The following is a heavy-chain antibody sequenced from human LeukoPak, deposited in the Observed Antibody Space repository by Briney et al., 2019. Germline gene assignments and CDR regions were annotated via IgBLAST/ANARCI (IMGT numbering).Heavy chain of an antibody. V-gene: IGHV4-39*01. Sequence: SETLSLTCTVSGGSISSSSYYWGWIRQPPGKGLEWIGSIYYSGSTYYNPSLKSRVTISVDTSKNQFSLKLSSVTAADTAVYYCARALYFGWYGNYWGQGTLVTVSS. CDR1: GGSISSSSYY. CDR3: ARALYFGWYGNY. J-gene: IGHJ4*02. D-gene: IGHD3-9*01. CDR2: IYYSGST.